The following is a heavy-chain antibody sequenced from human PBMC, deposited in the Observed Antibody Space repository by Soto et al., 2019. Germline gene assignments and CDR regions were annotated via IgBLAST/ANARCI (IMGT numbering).Heavy chain of an antibody. J-gene: IGHJ5*02. Sequence: QVQLVEFGGGVVQPGRSLRLSCEASGLAFSSYGMHWIRQAPGKGLEWVAVIWGDGSNKYYADSVEGRFTISRDNSKNTLYLQMNSLRADDTSMYYCATDDWFDTWGQGTLVTVSS. CDR3: ATDDWFDT. CDR2: IWGDGSNK. CDR1: GLAFSSYG. V-gene: IGHV3-33*01.